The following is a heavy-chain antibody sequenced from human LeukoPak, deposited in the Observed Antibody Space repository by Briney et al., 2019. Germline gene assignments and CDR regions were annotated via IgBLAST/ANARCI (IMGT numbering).Heavy chain of an antibody. D-gene: IGHD4-17*01. J-gene: IGHJ4*02. CDR2: ISDDGRSK. CDR1: GFSFISYG. CDR3: AKRPSDYGDYVSYFDY. Sequence: EGSLRLSCAASGFSFISYGMHWVRQAPGKGLEWVGVISDDGRSKDYADSEKGRFTISRDNSKDTLYLQMNSLRDEDTAVYYCAKRPSDYGDYVSYFDYWGQGTLVTVSS. V-gene: IGHV3-30*18.